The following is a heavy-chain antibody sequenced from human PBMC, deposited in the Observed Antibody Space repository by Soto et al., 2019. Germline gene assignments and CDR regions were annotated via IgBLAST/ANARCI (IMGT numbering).Heavy chain of an antibody. CDR3: ARRRWWGGWAFDL. J-gene: IGHJ3*01. CDR1: GGSIRSYY. CDR2: SGST. V-gene: IGHV4-59*08. Sequence: SSETLSLTCIVSGGSIRSYYWSWIRQPPGKGLEWIGYSGSTNYNPSLKSRATMSVDTSKNQFSLRLSSVTAADTAVYYCARRRWWGGWAFDLWGQGTMVTVSS. D-gene: IGHD2-15*01.